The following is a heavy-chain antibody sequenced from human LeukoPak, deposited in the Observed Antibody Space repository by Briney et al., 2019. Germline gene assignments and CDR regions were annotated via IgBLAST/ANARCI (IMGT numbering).Heavy chain of an antibody. CDR3: AREWIQRNWFDP. V-gene: IGHV1-69*13. CDR1: GGTFSSYA. Sequence: GASVKVSCKASGGTFSSYAISWVRQAPGQGLEWMGGIIPIFGTTNYAQKFQGRVTITADESTSTAYMELSSLRSEGTAVYYCAREWIQRNWFDPWGQGTLVTVSS. CDR2: IIPIFGTT. D-gene: IGHD5-18*01. J-gene: IGHJ5*02.